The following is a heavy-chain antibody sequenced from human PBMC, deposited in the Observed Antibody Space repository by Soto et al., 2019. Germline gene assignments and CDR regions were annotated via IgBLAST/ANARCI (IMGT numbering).Heavy chain of an antibody. CDR1: GFTFSSYW. V-gene: IGHV3-7*01. J-gene: IGHJ6*02. CDR2: IKQDGSEK. Sequence: GGSLRLSCAASGFTFSSYWMSWVRQAPGKGLEWVANIKQDGSEKYYVDSVKGRFTISRDNAKNSLYLQMNSLRAEDTAVYYCAREPNSYYYYYGMDVWGQGTTVTVSS. CDR3: AREPNSYYYYYGMDV. D-gene: IGHD7-27*01.